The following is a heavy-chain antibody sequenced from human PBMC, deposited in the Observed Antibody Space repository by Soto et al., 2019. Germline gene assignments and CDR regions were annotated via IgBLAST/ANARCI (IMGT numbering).Heavy chain of an antibody. V-gene: IGHV3-30*03. Sequence: QVQLVESGGGVVQPGRSLRLSCAASGFTFSSYGMQWVRQSPGEGPEWVAIVANDGSNQYYAESVKGRFTISRDNSKTTGFLEMGRLRPEETAVYYCARSSGGSSWYPPDYWGQGTLVTVSS. D-gene: IGHD6-13*01. CDR2: VANDGSNQ. J-gene: IGHJ4*02. CDR1: GFTFSSYG. CDR3: ARSSGGSSWYPPDY.